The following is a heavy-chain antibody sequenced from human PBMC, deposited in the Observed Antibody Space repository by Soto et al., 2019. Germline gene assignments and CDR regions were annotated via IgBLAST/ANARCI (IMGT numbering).Heavy chain of an antibody. V-gene: IGHV4-59*08. CDR2: IYSSGGT. J-gene: IGHJ4*02. D-gene: IGHD2-15*01. CDR3: ARHLPGSVFGQDY. CDR1: GGSIMSYF. Sequence: QVQLQESGPGLVKPSETLSLTCTVSGGSIMSYFWSWVRQPPGKGLEWIGQIYSSGGTYYSPSLKSRVTISVDTSENQFSLKLSSVTAADTAIYYCARHLPGSVFGQDYWGPGSQVTVSS.